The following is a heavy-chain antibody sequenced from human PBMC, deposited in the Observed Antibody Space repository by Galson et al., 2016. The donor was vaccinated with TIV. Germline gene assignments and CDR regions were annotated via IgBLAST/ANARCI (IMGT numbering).Heavy chain of an antibody. D-gene: IGHD6-13*01. CDR3: AKDRNAAFDTYSYYYGMDV. CDR1: GGTFSTYV. CDR2: INPIFGTA. J-gene: IGHJ6*02. V-gene: IGHV1-69*13. Sequence: SVKVSCKASGGTFSTYVFSWLRQAPGQGLEWMGVINPIFGTANYAQTFQGRLKITADESTSSAYMELSSLRSEDTAVYYCAKDRNAAFDTYSYYYGMDVWGQGTTVTVSS.